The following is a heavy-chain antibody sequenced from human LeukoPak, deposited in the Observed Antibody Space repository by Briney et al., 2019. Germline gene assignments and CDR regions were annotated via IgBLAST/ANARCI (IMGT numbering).Heavy chain of an antibody. Sequence: PSETLSLTCAVYGGSFSGYYWSWIRQPPGKGLEWIGKINHSESTNYNPSLKSRVTISVDTSKNQFSLKLSSVTAADTAVYFCARASRGFGELSYFNYWGQGILVTVSS. V-gene: IGHV4-34*01. CDR2: INHSEST. D-gene: IGHD3-10*01. CDR3: ARASRGFGELSYFNY. CDR1: GGSFSGYY. J-gene: IGHJ4*02.